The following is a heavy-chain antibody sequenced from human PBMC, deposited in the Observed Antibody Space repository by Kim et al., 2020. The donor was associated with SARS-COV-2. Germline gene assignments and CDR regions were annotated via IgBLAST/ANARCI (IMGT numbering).Heavy chain of an antibody. J-gene: IGHJ5*02. D-gene: IGHD1-1*01. CDR1: GYTLTELS. Sequence: ASVKVSCKVSGYTLTELSMHWVRQAPGKGLEWMGGFDPEDGETIYAQKFQGRVTMTEDTSTDTAYMELSSLRSEDTAVYYCATDRSGNWNDVWAGRGNWFDPWGQGTLVTVSS. CDR2: FDPEDGET. CDR3: ATDRSGNWNDVWAGRGNWFDP. V-gene: IGHV1-24*01.